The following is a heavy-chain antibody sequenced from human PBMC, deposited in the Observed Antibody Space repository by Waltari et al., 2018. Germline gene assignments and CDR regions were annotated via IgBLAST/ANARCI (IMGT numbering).Heavy chain of an antibody. CDR1: GFMFSTFT. V-gene: IGHV3-21*02. CDR3: AREARGYDY. CDR2: IDSTSTYI. J-gene: IGHJ4*02. Sequence: EVQLEESGGGLVKPGGSLRLSCAASGFMFSTFTMNWVGQAPGKGLEWVSSIDSTSTYIYHADSVKGRFTISRDNAKNSLYLQMNGLRVEDTGVYYCAREARGYDYWGQGTLVTVSS. D-gene: IGHD5-12*01.